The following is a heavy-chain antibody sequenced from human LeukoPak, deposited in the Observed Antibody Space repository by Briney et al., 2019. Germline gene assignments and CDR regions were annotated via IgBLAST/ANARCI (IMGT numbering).Heavy chain of an antibody. D-gene: IGHD6-13*01. Sequence: GGSLRLSCAASGFTFSSYAMSWVRQAPGKGLEWVAVISYDGSNKYYADSVKGRFTISRDNPKNTLYLQMNSLRAEDTAVYYCARSYSRPYYFDYWGQGTLVTVSS. CDR3: ARSYSRPYYFDY. CDR2: ISYDGSNK. CDR1: GFTFSSYA. V-gene: IGHV3-30-3*01. J-gene: IGHJ4*02.